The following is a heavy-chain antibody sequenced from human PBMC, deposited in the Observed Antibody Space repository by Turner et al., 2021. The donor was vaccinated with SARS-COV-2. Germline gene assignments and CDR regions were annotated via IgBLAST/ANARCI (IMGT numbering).Heavy chain of an antibody. V-gene: IGHV3-7*03. J-gene: IGHJ4*02. CDR1: GLTFSSYW. D-gene: IGHD5-18*01. CDR2: IKQDESEK. CDR3: ATGGYSYHH. Sequence: EVQMVESGGGLFQPGGSVRLSCAVSGLTFSSYWMSWVRQAPGKGLEWVANIKQDESEKNYVDSVKGRFTISRDNAKNSLYLQMNSLRAEDTAVYYCATGGYSYHHWGQGTLVTVSS.